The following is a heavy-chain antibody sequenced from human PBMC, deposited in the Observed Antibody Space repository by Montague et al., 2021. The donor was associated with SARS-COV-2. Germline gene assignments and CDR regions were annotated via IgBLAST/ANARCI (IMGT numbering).Heavy chain of an antibody. J-gene: IGHJ4*02. CDR1: GGSFSGYY. CDR2: INHSGST. CDR3: ARGGGYSYGGIDY. D-gene: IGHD5-18*01. V-gene: IGHV4-34*01. Sequence: SETLSLTCAAYGGSFSGYYWSWIRQPPGKGLEWIGEINHSGSTNXNPSLKSRVTISVDTSKNQFSLKLSSVTAADTAVYYCARGGGYSYGGIDYWGQGTLVTVSS.